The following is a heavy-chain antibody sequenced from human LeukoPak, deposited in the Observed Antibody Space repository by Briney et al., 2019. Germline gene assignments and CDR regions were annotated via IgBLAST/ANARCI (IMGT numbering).Heavy chain of an antibody. Sequence: PGGSLRLSCAASGFTFSSYAMHWVRQAPGKGLEWVAVISYDGSNKYYADSVKGRFTISRDNAKNSLYLQMNSLRAEDTALYYCAKDITKWFGELLSPNPGGTFGYWGQGTLVTVSS. V-gene: IGHV3-30-3*01. CDR1: GFTFSSYA. CDR2: ISYDGSNK. D-gene: IGHD3-10*01. CDR3: AKDITKWFGELLSPNPGGTFGY. J-gene: IGHJ4*02.